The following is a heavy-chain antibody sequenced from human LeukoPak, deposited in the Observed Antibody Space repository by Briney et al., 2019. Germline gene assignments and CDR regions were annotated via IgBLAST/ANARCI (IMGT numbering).Heavy chain of an antibody. CDR2: INPSGGST. D-gene: IGHD5-18*01. CDR3: ARALPHRRLMDTTMEQHWFDP. V-gene: IGHV1-46*01. Sequence: ASVKVSCKASGYTFTGYYMHWVRQAPGQGLEWMGWINPSGGSTNYAQKFQGRVTMTRDMSTSTVYMELRSLRSEDTAMYYCARALPHRRLMDTTMEQHWFDPWGQGTLVTVSS. J-gene: IGHJ5*02. CDR1: GYTFTGYY.